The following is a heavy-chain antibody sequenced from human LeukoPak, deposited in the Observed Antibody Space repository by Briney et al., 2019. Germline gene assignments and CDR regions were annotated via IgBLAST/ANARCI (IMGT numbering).Heavy chain of an antibody. D-gene: IGHD6-19*01. CDR1: GGTFSSYA. V-gene: IGHV1-69*13. CDR2: IIPIFGTA. J-gene: IGHJ3*02. Sequence: SVKVSCKASGGTFSSYAISWVRQAPGQGLEWMGGIIPIFGTANYAQKFQGRVTITADESTSSAYMELSSLRSEDTAVYYCAREEEKAVAGNYGIWGQGTMVTVSS. CDR3: AREEEKAVAGNYGI.